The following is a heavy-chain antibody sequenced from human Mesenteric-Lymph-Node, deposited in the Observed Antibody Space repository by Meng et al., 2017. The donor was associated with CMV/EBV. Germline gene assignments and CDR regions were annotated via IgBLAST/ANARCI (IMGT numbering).Heavy chain of an antibody. CDR2: IYDSGST. J-gene: IGHJ6*02. D-gene: IGHD2-2*01. CDR1: AGSVSRGNYY. CDR3: ARGPLPVVVVPAAPMDV. V-gene: IGHV4-61*01. Sequence: GSLRLSCTVSAGSVSRGNYYWSWIRQPPGKGLEWIGYIYDSGSTNYNPSLKRRVSISVDTSKNQFSLKLRSVTAADTAVYYCARGPLPVVVVPAAPMDVWGQGMMVTVSS.